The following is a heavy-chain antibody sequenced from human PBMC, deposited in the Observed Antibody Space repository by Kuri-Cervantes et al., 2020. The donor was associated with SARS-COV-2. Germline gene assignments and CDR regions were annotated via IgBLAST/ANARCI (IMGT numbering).Heavy chain of an antibody. Sequence: SVKVSCKASGCTFNSYTISWVRQTPGQGLEWMGGIITDFGTANYAQKFQDRVTLIADKSTSTVFMELSRLSSEDTAVYYCTKELLWFGDLHGGYFDYWGQGTLVTVSS. CDR3: TKELLWFGDLHGGYFDY. V-gene: IGHV1-69*06. CDR2: IITDFGTA. CDR1: GCTFNSYT. D-gene: IGHD3-10*01. J-gene: IGHJ4*02.